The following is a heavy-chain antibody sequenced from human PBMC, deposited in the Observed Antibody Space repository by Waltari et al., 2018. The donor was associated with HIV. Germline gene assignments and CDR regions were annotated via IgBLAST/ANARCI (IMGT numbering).Heavy chain of an antibody. CDR2: ISSSGSTI. Sequence: EVQLVESGGGLVQHGGSLRLSCAASGFTFSSYEMHWVRHAPGTGLEWVSYISSSGSTIYYADSVKGRFTIARDNAKNSLYLQMNSLRAEDTAVYYCARSPRWYFDLWGRGTLVTVSS. J-gene: IGHJ2*01. CDR1: GFTFSSYE. V-gene: IGHV3-48*03. CDR3: ARSPRWYFDL.